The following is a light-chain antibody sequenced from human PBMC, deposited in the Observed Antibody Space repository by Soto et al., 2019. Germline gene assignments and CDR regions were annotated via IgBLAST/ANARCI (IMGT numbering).Light chain of an antibody. CDR1: QSVSTR. V-gene: IGKV3-15*01. CDR2: GAT. CDR3: QQYHNWPVT. Sequence: EIGMTQSSATVSVSPGERVTLTCRASQSVSTRLAWYQHKPGQSPRLLISGATTGATGIPPRFSASGSGTDFTLTVNSLQSEDIAVYYCQQYHNWPVTFGGGTKV. J-gene: IGKJ4*01.